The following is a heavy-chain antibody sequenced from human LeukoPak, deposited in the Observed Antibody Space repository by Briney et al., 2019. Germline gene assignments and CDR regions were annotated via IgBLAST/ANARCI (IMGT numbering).Heavy chain of an antibody. D-gene: IGHD5-24*01. CDR3: ARDVEMATFYAFDI. CDR2: ISSSSSYI. J-gene: IGHJ3*02. Sequence: GGSLRLSRAASGFTFSSYSMNWVRQAPGKGLEWVSSISSSSSYIYYADSVKGRFTISRDNAKNSLYLQMNSLRAEDTAVYYCARDVEMATFYAFDIWGQGTMVTVSS. CDR1: GFTFSSYS. V-gene: IGHV3-21*01.